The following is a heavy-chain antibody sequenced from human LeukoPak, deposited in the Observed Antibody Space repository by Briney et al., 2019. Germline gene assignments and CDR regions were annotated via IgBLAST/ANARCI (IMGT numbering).Heavy chain of an antibody. D-gene: IGHD4-23*01. Sequence: ASVKVSCKASGYTFTSYYMHWVRQAPGRGLEWMGIINPSGGSTSYAQKFQGRVTMTRDTSTSTVYMELSSLRSEDTAVYYCAREGGGNSDFSMEYYFDYWGQGTLVTVSS. J-gene: IGHJ4*02. CDR2: INPSGGST. V-gene: IGHV1-46*01. CDR1: GYTFTSYY. CDR3: AREGGGNSDFSMEYYFDY.